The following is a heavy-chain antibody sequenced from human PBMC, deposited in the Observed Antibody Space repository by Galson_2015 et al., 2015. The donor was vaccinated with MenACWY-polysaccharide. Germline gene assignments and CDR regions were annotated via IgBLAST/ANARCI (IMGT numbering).Heavy chain of an antibody. CDR2: IQYDGSQK. CDR1: GLKVRSAG. V-gene: IGHV3-33*01. CDR3: AREGSRIALRAFDV. J-gene: IGHJ3*01. Sequence: SLRLSCAASGLKVRSAGMHWVRQAPGKGLEWVAVIQYDGSQKQYIDAVKGRFTISRDNSKNALYLEMNSLIADDTGLYYCAREGSRIALRAFDVRGHGTMVIV. D-gene: IGHD6-19*01.